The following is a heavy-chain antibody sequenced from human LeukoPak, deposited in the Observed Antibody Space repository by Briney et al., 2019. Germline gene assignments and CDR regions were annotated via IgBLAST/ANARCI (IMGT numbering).Heavy chain of an antibody. CDR2: INHSGST. V-gene: IGHV4-34*01. CDR1: GGSFSGYY. Sequence: SETLSLTCAVYGGSFSGYYWSWIRQPPGKGLEWIGEINHSGSTNYNPSLKSRVTISVDTSKNQFSLKLSSVTAADTAVYYCARDHGDFVQHDWGQGTLVTVSS. J-gene: IGHJ4*02. CDR3: ARDHGDFVQHD. D-gene: IGHD4-17*01.